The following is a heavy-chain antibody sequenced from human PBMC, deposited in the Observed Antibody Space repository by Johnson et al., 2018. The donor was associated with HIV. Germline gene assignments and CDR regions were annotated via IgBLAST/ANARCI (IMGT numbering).Heavy chain of an antibody. Sequence: QVQLVESGGGLVQPGGSLRLSCAASGFTFNNYGMHWVRQAPGTGLGWVAFIRYDGSNKYSVDSVKGRFTISRDNSKNTLYLQMNSLRAEDTAVYYCARSLTTDAFDIWGQGTMVTVSS. D-gene: IGHD4-17*01. CDR3: ARSLTTDAFDI. CDR1: GFTFNNYG. J-gene: IGHJ3*02. CDR2: IRYDGSNK. V-gene: IGHV3-30*02.